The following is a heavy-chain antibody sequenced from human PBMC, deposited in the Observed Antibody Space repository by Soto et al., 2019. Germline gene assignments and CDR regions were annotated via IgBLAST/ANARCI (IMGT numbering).Heavy chain of an antibody. Sequence: GASVKVSCKASGYTFTNYGISWVRQAPGQGLEWMGWISAYTGNTDYAQKLQGRVTMTTDTSTSTAYMEMRSLRFDDTAMYYCTRRYSSGWYPFVFWGQGTLVTVSS. CDR2: ISAYTGNT. CDR3: TRRYSSGWYPFVF. V-gene: IGHV1-18*01. CDR1: GYTFTNYG. J-gene: IGHJ4*02. D-gene: IGHD6-19*01.